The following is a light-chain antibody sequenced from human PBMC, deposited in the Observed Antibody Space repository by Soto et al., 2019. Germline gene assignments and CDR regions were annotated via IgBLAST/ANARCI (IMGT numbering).Light chain of an antibody. CDR3: LQHNTYPWT. V-gene: IGKV1-17*01. CDR1: QSISSY. CDR2: AAS. J-gene: IGKJ1*01. Sequence: DIQMTQPPCSQSALVGDSGTVTARASQSISSYLNWYQQKPGKAPKRLIYAASTLQSGVPSRFRGSGSGTEFTLTISSLQPEDFATYYCLQHNTYPWTFGQGTKVDIK.